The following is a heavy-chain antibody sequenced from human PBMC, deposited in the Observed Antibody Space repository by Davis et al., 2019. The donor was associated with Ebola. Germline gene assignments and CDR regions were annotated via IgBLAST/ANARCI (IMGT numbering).Heavy chain of an antibody. V-gene: IGHV1-3*01. CDR1: GFTLTKYA. CDR2: VHGGNGNT. Sequence: AASVKVSCKASGFTLTKYAIHWVRQAPGQRLEWMGWVHGGNGNTKYSQRFQGRVAITTDTSANTVYLDLTSLRSEDTAVYFCARGGVAYSDLDYWGQGTLVAVSS. D-gene: IGHD2-21*01. CDR3: ARGGVAYSDLDY. J-gene: IGHJ4*02.